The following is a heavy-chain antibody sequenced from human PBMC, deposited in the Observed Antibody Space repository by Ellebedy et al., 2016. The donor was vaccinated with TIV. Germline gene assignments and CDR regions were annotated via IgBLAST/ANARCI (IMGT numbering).Heavy chain of an antibody. V-gene: IGHV3-23*01. CDR1: GFTYSSYA. J-gene: IGHJ4*02. CDR3: GTPCYSGGCKDY. Sequence: PGGSLRLSCAASGFTYSSYAMSWVRQAPGKGLEWISGVSGDGVDTYYADSVRGRFTISRDNSKTTLFLQMSGLRADDTAVYYCGTPCYSGGCKDYWGQGTLVTVSS. CDR2: VSGDGVDT. D-gene: IGHD6-19*01.